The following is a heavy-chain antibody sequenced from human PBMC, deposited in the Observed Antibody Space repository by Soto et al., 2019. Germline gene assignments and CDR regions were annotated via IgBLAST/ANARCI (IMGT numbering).Heavy chain of an antibody. V-gene: IGHV1-69*01. D-gene: IGHD3-3*01. J-gene: IGHJ6*02. Sequence: SVKVSCKASGGTFSSYAISWVRQAPVQGLEWMGGIIPIFGTANYAQKFQGRVTITADESTSTAYMELSSLRSEDTAVYYCASSANYDFWSGYYSPVYYYYGMDVWGQGTTVTVSS. CDR1: GGTFSSYA. CDR2: IIPIFGTA. CDR3: ASSANYDFWSGYYSPVYYYYGMDV.